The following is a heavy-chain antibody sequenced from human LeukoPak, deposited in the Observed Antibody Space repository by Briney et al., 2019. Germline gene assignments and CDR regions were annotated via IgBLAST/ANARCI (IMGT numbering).Heavy chain of an antibody. D-gene: IGHD1-1*01. V-gene: IGHV3-21*01. CDR3: ARVLWNDEKWFDP. CDR1: GFTLSSYS. Sequence: GSLRLSCAASGFTLSSYSMNWVRQAPGKGLEWVSSISSSSSYIYYADSVKGRFTISRDNAKNSLYLQMNSLRAEDTAVYYCARVLWNDEKWFDPWGQGTLVTVSS. CDR2: ISSSSSYI. J-gene: IGHJ5*02.